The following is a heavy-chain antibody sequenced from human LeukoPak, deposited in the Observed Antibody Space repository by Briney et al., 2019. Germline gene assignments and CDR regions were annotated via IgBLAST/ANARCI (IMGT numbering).Heavy chain of an antibody. CDR1: GFTFSSYS. D-gene: IGHD6-19*01. V-gene: IGHV3-21*01. J-gene: IGHJ4*02. Sequence: GGSLRLSCAASGFTFSSYSMNWVRQAPGKGLEWVSSISSSSSYIYYADSVKGRFTISRDNAKNSLYLQMNSLGAEDTAVYYCARDVRNTAVASYLDYWGQGTLVTVSS. CDR3: ARDVRNTAVASYLDY. CDR2: ISSSSSYI.